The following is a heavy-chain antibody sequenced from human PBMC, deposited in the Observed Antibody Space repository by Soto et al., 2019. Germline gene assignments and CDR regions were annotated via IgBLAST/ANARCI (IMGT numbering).Heavy chain of an antibody. D-gene: IGHD1-26*01. CDR2: IIPMFGAA. CDR3: ARGGRPREWELDY. J-gene: IGHJ4*02. V-gene: IGHV1-69*01. CDR1: GGAFSSYD. Sequence: QVQLVQSGAEVKKPGSSVKVSCKASGGAFSSYDVSWVRQAPGQGLEWMGGIIPMFGAASYPEKFQGRVTITADESTSTAYVELSSLRSEDTDVYYCARGGRPREWELDYWGQGTLVTVSS.